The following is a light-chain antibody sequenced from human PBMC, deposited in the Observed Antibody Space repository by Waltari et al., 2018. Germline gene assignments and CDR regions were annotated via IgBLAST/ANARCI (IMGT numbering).Light chain of an antibody. CDR3: CSYAGSYTWV. CDR1: TNDLGSYNY. Sequence: SALTQPRSVSGSPGQSVTISCTGTTNDLGSYNYVSWYQQHPGKAPKLIILDVTKRPSGVRDRLSGSKSGNTASLTISGLRAEDEAEYYCCSYAGSYTWVFGGGTKLTVV. CDR2: DVT. V-gene: IGLV2-11*01. J-gene: IGLJ3*02.